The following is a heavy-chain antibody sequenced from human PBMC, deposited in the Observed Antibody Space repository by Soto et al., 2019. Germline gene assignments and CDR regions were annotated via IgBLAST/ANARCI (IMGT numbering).Heavy chain of an antibody. CDR3: VRPQAKELGTIRGAFDF. V-gene: IGHV5-51*01. J-gene: IGHJ3*01. CDR2: IYPADSDT. D-gene: IGHD3-10*01. CDR1: GNTFTSHW. Sequence: WESLKISCKGSGNTFTSHWIAWVRQMPGKGLELMGLIYPADSDTRYSPSFEGQVTISVDKSISTAYLQWSSLKASDTAMYYCVRPQAKELGTIRGAFDFWGQGTKVTVSS.